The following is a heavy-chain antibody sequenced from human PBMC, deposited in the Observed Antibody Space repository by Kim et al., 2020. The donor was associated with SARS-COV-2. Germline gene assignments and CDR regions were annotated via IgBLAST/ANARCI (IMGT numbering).Heavy chain of an antibody. V-gene: IGHV3-30*01. Sequence: DSVKGRFTISRGNSKNTLYLQMNSLGAEDTAVYYCARGITGTKGRGMDVWGQGTTVTVSS. D-gene: IGHD1-7*01. J-gene: IGHJ6*02. CDR3: ARGITGTKGRGMDV.